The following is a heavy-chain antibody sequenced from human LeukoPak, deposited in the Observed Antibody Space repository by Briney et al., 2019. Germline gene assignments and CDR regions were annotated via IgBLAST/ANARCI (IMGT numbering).Heavy chain of an antibody. CDR1: GFAFSSYR. J-gene: IGHJ4*02. Sequence: GGSLRLSCAASGFAFSSYRMSWVRQAPGKGLEWVANIKQDGSEKYYVDSVKGRFTISRDNAKNSLYLQMNSLRAEDTAVYYCARRYLDGTYYFDYWGQGTLVTVSS. D-gene: IGHD1-1*01. V-gene: IGHV3-7*01. CDR2: IKQDGSEK. CDR3: ARRYLDGTYYFDY.